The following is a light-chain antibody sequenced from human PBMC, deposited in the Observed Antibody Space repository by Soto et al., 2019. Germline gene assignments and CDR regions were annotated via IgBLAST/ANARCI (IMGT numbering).Light chain of an antibody. V-gene: IGLV1-47*01. Sequence: QSVLTQPPSASGTPGQRVTISCSGSSSNIGNFYVYWYQQLPGTAPKLLIYKNNQRPLGVPDRFSGSKSGTSASLAISGLRSEDEADYYCAAWDDSLSGPRVFGGGTQLTVL. J-gene: IGLJ7*01. CDR3: AAWDDSLSGPRV. CDR2: KNN. CDR1: SSNIGNFY.